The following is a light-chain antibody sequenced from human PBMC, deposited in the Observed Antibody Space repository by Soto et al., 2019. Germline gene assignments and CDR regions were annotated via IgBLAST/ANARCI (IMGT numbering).Light chain of an antibody. Sequence: DVVVTQSPLSLPVTPGEPASISCRSSQSLLHINGYNYLDWYLQKPGQSQQLLIYLGSTRASGVPDRFSGSGSGTDFTLKISRVEAEDVGVYYCMQALQTPRAFGQGTKVEIK. CDR3: MQALQTPRA. V-gene: IGKV2-28*01. CDR2: LGS. CDR1: QSLLHINGYNY. J-gene: IGKJ1*01.